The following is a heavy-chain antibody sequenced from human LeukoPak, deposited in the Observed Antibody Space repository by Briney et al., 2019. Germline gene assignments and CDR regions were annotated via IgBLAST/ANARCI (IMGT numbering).Heavy chain of an antibody. D-gene: IGHD2-15*01. J-gene: IGHJ6*02. CDR3: ASLGYCSGGSCYSGGDV. Sequence: GASVKVSCKASGGTFSSYAISWVRQAPGQGLEWMGRIIPILGIANYAQKFQGRVTITADKSTSTAYMELSSLRSEDTAVYYCASLGYCSGGSCYSGGDVWGQGTTVTVSS. CDR2: IIPILGIA. V-gene: IGHV1-69*04. CDR1: GGTFSSYA.